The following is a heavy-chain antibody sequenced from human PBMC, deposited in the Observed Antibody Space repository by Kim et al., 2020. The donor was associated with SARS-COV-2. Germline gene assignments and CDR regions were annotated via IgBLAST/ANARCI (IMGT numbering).Heavy chain of an antibody. CDR1: GYTFTSHY. D-gene: IGHD6-13*01. Sequence: ASVKVSCKASGYTFTSHYINWVRQAPGQGLEWMGIINPSVGATEYAQQFQGRVTMTRDTSTSTVYMELRSLRSEDTALYYCEIIAAAGKGSWGQGTLVIVSS. CDR3: EIIAAAGKGS. V-gene: IGHV1-46*01. CDR2: INPSVGAT. J-gene: IGHJ4*02.